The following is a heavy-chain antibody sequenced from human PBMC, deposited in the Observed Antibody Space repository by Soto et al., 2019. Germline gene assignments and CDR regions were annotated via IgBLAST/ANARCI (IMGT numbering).Heavy chain of an antibody. V-gene: IGHV4-59*08. CDR2: IYYSGST. CDR3: ARSGSSNYDFWSGPSFYYMAV. Sequence: SETLSLTCTVSGGSISSYYWSWIRQPPGKGLEWIGYIYYSGSTNYNPSLKSRVTISVDTSKNQFSLKLSSVTAADTAVYYCARSGSSNYDFWSGPSFYYMAVWGKGTTVTVSS. J-gene: IGHJ6*03. CDR1: GGSISSYY. D-gene: IGHD3-3*01.